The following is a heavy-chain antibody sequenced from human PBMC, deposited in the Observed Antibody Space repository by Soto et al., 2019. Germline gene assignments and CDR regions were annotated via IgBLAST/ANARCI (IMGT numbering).Heavy chain of an antibody. J-gene: IGHJ4*02. CDR2: SSNSGTFT. D-gene: IGHD1-1*01. CDR3: ARSGDNYNLLDY. V-gene: IGHV3-11*06. CDR1: GFTFSDYY. Sequence: GGSLRLSCEASGFTFSDYYMSWIRQAPGKGLEWIAYSSNSGTFTKYADSVKGRFSISRDNAKNSLYLQINNLSGEDTATYFCARSGDNYNLLDYWGQGTPVTVSS.